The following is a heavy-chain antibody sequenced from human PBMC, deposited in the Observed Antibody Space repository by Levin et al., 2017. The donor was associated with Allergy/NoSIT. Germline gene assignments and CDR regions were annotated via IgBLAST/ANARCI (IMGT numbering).Heavy chain of an antibody. J-gene: IGHJ4*02. CDR1: GFTFSSYG. CDR2: ISYDGSNK. D-gene: IGHD3-10*01. CDR3: ATAMVLDRLLYYFDY. Sequence: GESLKISCAASGFTFSSYGMHWVRQAPGKGLEWVAVISYDGSNKYYADSVKGRFTISRDNSKNTLYLQMNSLRAEDTAVYYCATAMVLDRLLYYFDYWGQGTLVTVSS. V-gene: IGHV3-30*03.